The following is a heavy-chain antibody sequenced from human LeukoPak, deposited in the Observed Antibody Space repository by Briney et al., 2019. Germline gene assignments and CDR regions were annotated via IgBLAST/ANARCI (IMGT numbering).Heavy chain of an antibody. V-gene: IGHV4-59*01. CDR3: ARGQCSSGDCLSFDY. J-gene: IGHJ4*02. Sequence: KPSETLSLTCIVSGGSISNYYWGWIRQPPGKGLEWIGYIYSSGSTNYNPSLKSRVTISVDTSKDQFSLKLSSVTAADTAVYYCARGQCSSGDCLSFDYWGQGTLVTISS. CDR2: IYSSGST. CDR1: GGSISNYY. D-gene: IGHD2-21*02.